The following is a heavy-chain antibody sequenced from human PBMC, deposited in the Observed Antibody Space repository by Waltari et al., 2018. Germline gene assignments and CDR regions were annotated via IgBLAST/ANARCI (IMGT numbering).Heavy chain of an antibody. Sequence: EVQLVESGGGLVQPGGSLRLSCAASGFTFSLYWMHWVRQVPGKGLGWVTRINGPSLTTNYADSVKGRFTISRDNAKNTLYLLMNSLTPEDTGVYYCALLRVVSVFDPFDNWGQGTLVTVSS. CDR3: ALLRVVSVFDPFDN. D-gene: IGHD2-15*01. V-gene: IGHV3-74*01. J-gene: IGHJ4*02. CDR1: GFTFSLYW. CDR2: INGPSLTT.